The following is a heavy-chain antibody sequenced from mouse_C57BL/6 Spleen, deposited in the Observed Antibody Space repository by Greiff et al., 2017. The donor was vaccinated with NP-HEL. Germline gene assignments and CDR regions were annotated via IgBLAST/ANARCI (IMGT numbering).Heavy chain of an antibody. J-gene: IGHJ4*01. Sequence: EVKLMESGGDLVKPGGSLKLSCAASGFTFSSYGMSWVRQTPDKRLEWVATISSGGSYTYYPDSVKGRFTISRYNAKNTLYLQMSSLNSEDTAMDYCARHANYEGYYHYYAMDYWGQGTSVTVSS. CDR3: ARHANYEGYYHYYAMDY. CDR2: ISSGGSYT. V-gene: IGHV5-6*01. CDR1: GFTFSSYG. D-gene: IGHD2-3*01.